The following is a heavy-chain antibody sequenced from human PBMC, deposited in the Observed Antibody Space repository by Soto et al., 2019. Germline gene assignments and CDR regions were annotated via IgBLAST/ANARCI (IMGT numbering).Heavy chain of an antibody. D-gene: IGHD6-19*01. V-gene: IGHV3-23*01. CDR1: GFTFSSYA. J-gene: IGHJ4*02. CDR3: AKDQSSSGWLSGKFDY. CDR2: ISASGGST. Sequence: GGSLRLSCAASGFTFSSYAMSWVRQAPGKGLEWVSVISASGGSTYYADSVKGRFTISRDNSKNTLYLQMNSLRAEDTAVYYCAKDQSSSGWLSGKFDYWGQGTLVTVSS.